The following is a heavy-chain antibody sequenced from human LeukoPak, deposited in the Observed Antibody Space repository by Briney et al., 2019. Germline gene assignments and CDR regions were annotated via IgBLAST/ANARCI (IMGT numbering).Heavy chain of an antibody. CDR1: GGSFSGYY. V-gene: IGHV4-34*01. Sequence: SETLSLTCAVYGGSFSGYYWSWIRQPPGKGLEWIGEINHSRSTNYNPSLKSRVTISVDTSKNQFSLKLSSVTAADTAVYYCARGGRGRAARHFDYWGQGTLVTVSS. J-gene: IGHJ4*02. D-gene: IGHD6-6*01. CDR2: INHSRST. CDR3: ARGGRGRAARHFDY.